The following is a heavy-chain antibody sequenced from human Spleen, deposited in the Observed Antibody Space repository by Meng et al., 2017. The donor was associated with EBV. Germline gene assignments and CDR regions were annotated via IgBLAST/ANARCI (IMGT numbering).Heavy chain of an antibody. J-gene: IGHJ5*02. D-gene: IGHD2-15*01. V-gene: IGHV3-23*04. CDR2: ISGSGADT. CDR3: VRDRPYWT. CDR1: GFTFSRHA. Sequence: VECGGHLAQAGGSLRVSCAAPGFTFSRHAMNWVRQAPGKGLEWVSTISGSGADTYYADSVKGRLTISRDNSKNTVYLQMNSLRVEDTAVYYCVRDRPYWTWGRGTLVTVSS.